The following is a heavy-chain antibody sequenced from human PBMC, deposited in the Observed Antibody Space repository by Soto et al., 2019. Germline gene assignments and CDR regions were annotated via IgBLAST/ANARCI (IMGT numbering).Heavy chain of an antibody. J-gene: IGHJ4*02. CDR2: ISAYNGNT. CDR1: GYTFTSYG. V-gene: IGHV1-18*01. CDR3: ARGGNGYCSGGSCYSLFDY. Sequence: QVQLVQSGAEVKKPGASVKVSCKASGYTFTSYGISWVRQAPGQGLEWMGWISAYNGNTNYAQKLQGRVTMTTDTSTSTAYMELRSLRSDDTAVYFCARGGNGYCSGGSCYSLFDYWGQGTLVTVSS. D-gene: IGHD2-15*01.